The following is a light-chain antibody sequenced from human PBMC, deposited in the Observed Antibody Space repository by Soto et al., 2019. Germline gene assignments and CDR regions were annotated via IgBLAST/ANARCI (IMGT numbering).Light chain of an antibody. J-gene: IGLJ1*01. CDR2: NNN. Sequence: VLTQAPSASGTPRQRVTISCSGSNSNIGSNTVSWYQQVPGTAPKVLIYNNNQRPSGVPDRFSGSKSGTSASLAISGLRSEDEADYYCAAWDDSLSANYVFGTGTKVTV. CDR1: NSNIGSNT. CDR3: AAWDDSLSANYV. V-gene: IGLV1-44*01.